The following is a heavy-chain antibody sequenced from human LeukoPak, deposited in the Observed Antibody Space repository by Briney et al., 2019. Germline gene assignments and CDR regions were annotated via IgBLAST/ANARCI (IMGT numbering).Heavy chain of an antibody. CDR1: GFTFSSYA. CDR3: ARDRPSDYYGMDV. J-gene: IGHJ6*02. V-gene: IGHV3-30-3*01. CDR2: ISYDGSNK. Sequence: GGSLRLSCAASGFTFSSYAMHWVRQAPGKGLEWVAVISYDGSNKYYADSVKGRFTISRDNFKNTLYLQMNSLRAEDTAVYYCARDRPSDYYGMDVWGQGTTVTVSS.